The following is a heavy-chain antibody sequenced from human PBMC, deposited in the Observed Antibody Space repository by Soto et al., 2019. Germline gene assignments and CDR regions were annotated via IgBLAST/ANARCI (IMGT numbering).Heavy chain of an antibody. J-gene: IGHJ6*01. Sequence: QVQLVQSGAEVKKPGSSVKVSYKASGGSLSNYGIGWVRQAPGQGLEWMGAIIPVFGTPNYAQTFQERVTITAEESTTTVYMEVRSLTSEDTAVYYCARGDATRIVVTTYYGMDVWGQGTKVTVSS. D-gene: IGHD3-22*01. CDR1: GGSLSNYG. CDR3: ARGDATRIVVTTYYGMDV. CDR2: IIPVFGTP. V-gene: IGHV1-69*12.